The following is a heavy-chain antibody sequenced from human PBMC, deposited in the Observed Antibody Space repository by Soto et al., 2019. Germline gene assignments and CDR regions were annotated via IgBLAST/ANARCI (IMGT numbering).Heavy chain of an antibody. D-gene: IGHD3-10*02. J-gene: IGHJ1*01. V-gene: IGHV3-15*07. CDR3: TTCAGLTANEH. Sequence: EVQLVESGGGLVKPGGSLRLSCAASGFSFSDSWMHWVRQAPGKGLEWVGRIKSKTDGGTKEDEAPVRGRFAISRDDSSNTLYVQMDSLRTEDTAVYHCTTCAGLTANEHLGQGALVTVTS. CDR2: IKSKTDGGTK. CDR1: GFSFSDSW.